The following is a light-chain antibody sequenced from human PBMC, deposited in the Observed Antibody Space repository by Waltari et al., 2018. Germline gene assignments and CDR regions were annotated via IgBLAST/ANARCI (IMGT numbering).Light chain of an antibody. CDR3: AAWDDSLSGQV. V-gene: IGLV1-47*01. Sequence: QSVLTQPPSASGPPGQRVTISCSGSSPHIGSNYVSWYQQLPGTAPKLLIYRNNQRPSGVPDRFSGSKSGTSASLAISGLRSEDEADYYCAAWDDSLSGQVFGSGTKVTVL. J-gene: IGLJ6*01. CDR1: SPHIGSNY. CDR2: RNN.